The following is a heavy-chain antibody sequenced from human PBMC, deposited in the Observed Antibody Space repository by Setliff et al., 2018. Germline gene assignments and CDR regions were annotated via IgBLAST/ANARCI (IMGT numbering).Heavy chain of an antibody. V-gene: IGHV1-2*02. D-gene: IGHD2-15*01. CDR2: INPGSGAT. J-gene: IGHJ4*02. Sequence: ASVKVSCKTSGYTFISYGISWVRQAPGQGLEWMGWINPGSGATNLAQRFQGRVTMTRDTSISTAYMELSSLRSEDTAVYYCARGAPGRYCSGGSCSYFDYWGQGILVTVSS. CDR1: GYTFISYG. CDR3: ARGAPGRYCSGGSCSYFDY.